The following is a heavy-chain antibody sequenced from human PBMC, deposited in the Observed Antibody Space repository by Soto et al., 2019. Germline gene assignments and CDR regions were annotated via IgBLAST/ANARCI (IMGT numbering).Heavy chain of an antibody. CDR1: GYSFTSYW. Sequence: PGESLKISCKGSGYSFTSYWIGWVRQMPGKGLEWMGIIYPGDSDTRYSPSFQGQVTISADKSISTAYLQWSSLKASDTAMYYCASNDVSSSSWYWFDPWGQGTLVTAPQ. CDR2: IYPGDSDT. V-gene: IGHV5-51*01. J-gene: IGHJ5*02. D-gene: IGHD6-13*01. CDR3: ASNDVSSSSWYWFDP.